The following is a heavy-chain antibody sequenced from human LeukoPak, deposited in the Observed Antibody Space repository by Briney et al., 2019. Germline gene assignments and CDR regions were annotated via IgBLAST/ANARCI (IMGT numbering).Heavy chain of an antibody. D-gene: IGHD4-17*01. CDR2: ISGSGGST. J-gene: IGHJ3*02. CDR1: GFAFSSYA. V-gene: IGHV3-23*01. CDR3: ARVGSYGDYGYAFDI. Sequence: PGGSLRLSCAASGFAFSSYAMSWVRQAPGKGLEWVSAISGSGGSTYYADSVKGRFTISRDNSKNTLYLQMNSLRAEDTAVYYCARVGSYGDYGYAFDIWGQGTMVTVSS.